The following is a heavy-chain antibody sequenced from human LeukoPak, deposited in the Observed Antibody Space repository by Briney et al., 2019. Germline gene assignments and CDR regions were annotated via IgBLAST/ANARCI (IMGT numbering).Heavy chain of an antibody. D-gene: IGHD7-27*01. CDR3: AKDFNWGWDY. V-gene: IGHV3-30*02. J-gene: IGHJ4*02. CDR2: VLSDGSRK. Sequence: PGGSLRLSCAASGFTFSSHGMHWVRQAPGKGLEWVAYVLSDGSRKYYADSVKGRFTISRDDSKNTLFLQMSSLRPEDTALYYCAKDFNWGWDYWGQGTLVTVSS. CDR1: GFTFSSHG.